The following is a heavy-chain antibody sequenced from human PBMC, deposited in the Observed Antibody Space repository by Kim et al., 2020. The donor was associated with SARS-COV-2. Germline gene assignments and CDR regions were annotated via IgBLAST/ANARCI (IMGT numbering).Heavy chain of an antibody. CDR1: GFTFNNYW. Sequence: GGSLRLSCVASGFTFNNYWMDWVRQAPGKGLEWVANIKGDGTEKYHEDSVKGRFTISRDNAKNSLYLQMNSLRAEDTAVYFCARDQVWGGDPRIHGMDVWGQGTTVTVSS. V-gene: IGHV3-7*03. J-gene: IGHJ6*02. CDR3: ARDQVWGGDPRIHGMDV. D-gene: IGHD2-21*02. CDR2: IKGDGTEK.